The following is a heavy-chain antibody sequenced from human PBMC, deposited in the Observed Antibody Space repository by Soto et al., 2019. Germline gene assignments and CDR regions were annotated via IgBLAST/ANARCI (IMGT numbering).Heavy chain of an antibody. Sequence: QVQLVESGGGVVQPGRSLRLSCAASGFTFSSYGMHWVRQAPGKGLEWVAVISYDGSNKYYADSVKGRVTISRDNSKNTLYLQMNSLRAEDTAVYYCAKGGVAAAGTANYYYYGMDVWGQGTTVTVSS. CDR3: AKGGVAAAGTANYYYYGMDV. V-gene: IGHV3-30*18. J-gene: IGHJ6*02. CDR1: GFTFSSYG. D-gene: IGHD6-13*01. CDR2: ISYDGSNK.